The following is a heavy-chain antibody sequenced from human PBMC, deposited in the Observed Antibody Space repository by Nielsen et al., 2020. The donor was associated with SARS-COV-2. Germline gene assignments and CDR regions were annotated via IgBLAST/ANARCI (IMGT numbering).Heavy chain of an antibody. CDR1: GGSVSSGSYY. CDR2: NHYSGST. J-gene: IGHJ5*02. V-gene: IGHV4-61*01. CDR3: ARQDIVLMVYETRFDP. D-gene: IGHD2-8*01. Sequence: SETLSLTCTVSGGSVSSGSYYWSWLRQPPGKGLEWFRYNHYSGSTNNNSSLKRRVTISVAKSKNQFSLKLSSVTAVDTAVYYYARQDIVLMVYETRFDPWGQRTLVTVSS.